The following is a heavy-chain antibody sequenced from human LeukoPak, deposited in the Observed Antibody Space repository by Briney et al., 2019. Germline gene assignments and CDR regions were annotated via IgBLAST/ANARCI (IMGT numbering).Heavy chain of an antibody. D-gene: IGHD1-26*01. Sequence: SETLSLTCTVSGGSISSSSYYWGWIRQPPGKGLEWIGSIYYSGSTYYNPSLKSRVTISVDTSKNQFSLKLSSVTAADTAVYYCARQGSYYGEIDYWGQGTLVTVS. J-gene: IGHJ4*02. CDR2: IYYSGST. CDR1: GGSISSSSYY. CDR3: ARQGSYYGEIDY. V-gene: IGHV4-39*01.